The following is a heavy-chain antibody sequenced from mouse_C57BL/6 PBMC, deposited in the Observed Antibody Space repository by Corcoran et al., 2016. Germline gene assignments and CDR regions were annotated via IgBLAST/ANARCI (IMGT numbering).Heavy chain of an antibody. J-gene: IGHJ3*01. Sequence: QVQLQQSGPELVKPGASVKISCKASGYSFTSYYIHWVKQRPGQGLEWIGWIYPGSGNTKYNEKFKGKATLTADTSSSTAYMQLSSLTSEDSAVYYCARGITTVVAPVAYWGQGTLVTVSA. CDR1: GYSFTSYY. D-gene: IGHD1-1*01. CDR3: ARGITTVVAPVAY. CDR2: IYPGSGNT. V-gene: IGHV1-66*01.